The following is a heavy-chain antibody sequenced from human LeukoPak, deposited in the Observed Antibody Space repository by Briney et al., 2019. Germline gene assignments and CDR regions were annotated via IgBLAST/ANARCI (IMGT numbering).Heavy chain of an antibody. D-gene: IGHD5-12*01. Sequence: GESLKISCKGSGYNFTTYWIGWVRQLPRKGLEWMGIIYPADSDTIYSPSFQGQVTMSADKSISTAYLQGTTLQASDTAIYYCARPYSAYNWSPDYWGQGTLVTVSS. J-gene: IGHJ4*02. CDR1: GYNFTTYW. CDR3: ARPYSAYNWSPDY. V-gene: IGHV5-51*01. CDR2: IYPADSDT.